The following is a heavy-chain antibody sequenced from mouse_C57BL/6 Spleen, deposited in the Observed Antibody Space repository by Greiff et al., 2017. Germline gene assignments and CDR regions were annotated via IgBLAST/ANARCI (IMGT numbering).Heavy chain of an antibody. Sequence: EVQLVESGPGLVKPSQSLSLTCSVTGYSITSGYYWNWIRQFPGNKLEWMGYISYDGSNNYNPSLKNRISITRDTSKNQFFLKLNSVTTEDTATYYCAREGLLHWYFDVWGTGTTVTVSS. CDR1: GYSITSGYY. J-gene: IGHJ1*03. V-gene: IGHV3-6*01. CDR3: AREGLLHWYFDV. CDR2: ISYDGSN. D-gene: IGHD2-3*01.